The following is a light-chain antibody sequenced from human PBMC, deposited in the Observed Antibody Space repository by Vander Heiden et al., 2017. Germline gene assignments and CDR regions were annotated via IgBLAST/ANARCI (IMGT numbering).Light chain of an antibody. Sequence: DIVITLSPVTLSVSPREGATLPSMASRSVYSKLALYQQKPDQAPRLLIYGTSTRATAIPARFSGSGSGTEFTLTISSLQSEDIAVYYCQQYNNWPPLTFGGGTKVEIK. CDR1: RSVYSK. CDR2: GTS. CDR3: QQYNNWPPLT. V-gene: IGKV3-15*01. J-gene: IGKJ4*01.